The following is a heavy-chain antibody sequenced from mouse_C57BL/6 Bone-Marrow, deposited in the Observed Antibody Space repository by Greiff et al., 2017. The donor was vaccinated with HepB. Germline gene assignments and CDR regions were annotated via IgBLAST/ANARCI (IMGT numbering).Heavy chain of an antibody. Sequence: EVKLMESGPGLVKPSQSLSLTCSVTGYSITSGYYWNWIRQFPGNKLEWMGYISYDGSNNYNPSLKNRISSTRDTSKNQFFLKLNSVTTEDTATYYCARVGMVTTGGVYYAMDYWGQGTSVTVSS. J-gene: IGHJ4*01. CDR3: ARVGMVTTGGVYYAMDY. D-gene: IGHD2-2*01. CDR2: ISYDGSN. CDR1: GYSITSGYY. V-gene: IGHV3-6*01.